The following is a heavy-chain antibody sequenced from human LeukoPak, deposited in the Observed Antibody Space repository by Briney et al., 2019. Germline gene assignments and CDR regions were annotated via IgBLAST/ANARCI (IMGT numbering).Heavy chain of an antibody. CDR1: GGSFSGYY. CDR3: ARSLGSSRDY. Sequence: SETLSLTCAVYGGSFSGYYWSWIRQPPGKGLEWIGEINHSGSTNYNPSLKSRVTISVDTSKNQFSLKLSSATAADTAVYYCARSLGSSRDYWGQGTLVTVSS. J-gene: IGHJ4*02. V-gene: IGHV4-34*01. D-gene: IGHD6-13*01. CDR2: INHSGST.